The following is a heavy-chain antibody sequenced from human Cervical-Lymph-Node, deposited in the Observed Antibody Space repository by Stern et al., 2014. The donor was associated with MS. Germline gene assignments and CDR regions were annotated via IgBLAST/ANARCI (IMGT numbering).Heavy chain of an antibody. CDR2: IHDSGST. D-gene: IGHD1-26*01. CDR1: GGSISSSGYY. V-gene: IGHV4-61*02. Sequence: QVQLVQSGPGLVKPSQTLSLTCTVSGGSISSSGYYWSWIRQPADKGLEWIGRIHDSGSTYYNPSLKSRVTISMDTATNPFSLKRTSVTAADTAVYYCATTRWDLFTWNWFDPWGQGTLVTVSS. CDR3: ATTRWDLFTWNWFDP. J-gene: IGHJ5*02.